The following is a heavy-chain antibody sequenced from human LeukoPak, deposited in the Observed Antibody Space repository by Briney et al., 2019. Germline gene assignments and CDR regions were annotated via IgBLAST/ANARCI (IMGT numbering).Heavy chain of an antibody. V-gene: IGHV3-15*01. CDR1: GFTFRDAW. J-gene: IGHJ4*02. CDR2: IKSKTDGGTT. Sequence: PGGSLRLSCGGSGFTFRDAWMSWVRQAPGKGLDWVGHIKSKTDGGTTDYAASVKGRFTISRDDSISTLYLEMNSLKAEDTAMYYCTTEYWGASNYWGQGALVTVSS. D-gene: IGHD7-27*01. CDR3: TTEYWGASNY.